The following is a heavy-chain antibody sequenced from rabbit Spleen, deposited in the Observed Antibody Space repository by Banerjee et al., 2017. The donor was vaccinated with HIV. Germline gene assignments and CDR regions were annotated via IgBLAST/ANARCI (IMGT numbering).Heavy chain of an antibody. V-gene: IGHV1S45*01. D-gene: IGHD6-1*01. CDR3: ARGSADDNYGYHSNL. CDR1: GFDFTSAYM. Sequence: QEQLEETGGGLVQPGGSLTLSCKASGFDFTSAYMSWVRQAPGKGLEWIACIDAGSSGFTYFASWVNGRFTVSKTSSTTVTLQMTSLTAADTATYFCARGSADDNYGYHSNLWGPGTLVTVS. J-gene: IGHJ4*01. CDR2: IDAGSSGFT.